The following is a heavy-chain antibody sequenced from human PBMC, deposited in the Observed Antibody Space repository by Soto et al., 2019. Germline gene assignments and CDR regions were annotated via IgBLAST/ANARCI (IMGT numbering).Heavy chain of an antibody. Sequence: LETLSLTCTVSGGSISSSSYYWGWIRQPPGKGLEWIGSIYYSGSTYYNPSLKSRVTISIDTSKNQFSLKLSSVTAADTAVYYCAADVGGYIYGLARHWGPGTLVTVS. V-gene: IGHV4-39*01. D-gene: IGHD4-17*01. CDR1: GGSISSSSYY. CDR3: AADVGGYIYGLARH. CDR2: IYYSGST. J-gene: IGHJ4*02.